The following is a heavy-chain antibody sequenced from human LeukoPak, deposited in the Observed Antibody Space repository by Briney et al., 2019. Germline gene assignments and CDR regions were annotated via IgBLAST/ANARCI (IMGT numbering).Heavy chain of an antibody. D-gene: IGHD3-3*01. CDR2: IYYSGST. CDR1: GGSLSSYY. J-gene: IGHJ3*02. CDR3: ARRMPLAPYYDFWSGYYAAFDI. V-gene: IGHV4-59*01. Sequence: SETLSLTCTVSGGSLSSYYWSWIRQPPGKGLEWIGYIYYSGSTNYNPSLKSRVTISVDTSKNQFSLKLSSVTAADTAVYYCARRMPLAPYYDFWSGYYAAFDIWGQGTMVTVSS.